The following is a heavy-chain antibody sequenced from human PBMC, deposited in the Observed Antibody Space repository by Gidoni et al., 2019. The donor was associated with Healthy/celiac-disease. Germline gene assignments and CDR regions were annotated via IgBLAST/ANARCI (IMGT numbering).Heavy chain of an antibody. CDR3: AKGPDAFDI. V-gene: IGHV3-30*18. Sequence: QVQLVESGGGVVQPGWSLELPWSASGVPFRSDGMHWGRQAPGKGLEWVAVISYDGSNKYYADSVKGRFTISRNNSKNTLYLQMNSLRAEDTAVYYCAKGPDAFDIWGQGTMVTVSS. CDR2: ISYDGSNK. CDR1: GVPFRSDG. J-gene: IGHJ3*02.